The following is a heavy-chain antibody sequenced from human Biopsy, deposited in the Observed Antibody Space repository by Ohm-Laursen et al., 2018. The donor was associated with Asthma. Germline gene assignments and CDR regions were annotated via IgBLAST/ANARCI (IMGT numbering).Heavy chain of an antibody. J-gene: IGHJ6*02. V-gene: IGHV1-69*13. CDR3: ARGYSGTDRIVYYYSGMEV. CDR1: GGTFSRYA. D-gene: IGHD5-12*01. CDR2: IIPIFGTS. Sequence: VKISCKASGGTFSRYAISWVRQAPGQGLEWMGGIIPIFGTSNYAQKFQGRVTFTADESTSSAYMELSSLRSEDSAVYYCARGYSGTDRIVYYYSGMEVWGQGTTVTVSS.